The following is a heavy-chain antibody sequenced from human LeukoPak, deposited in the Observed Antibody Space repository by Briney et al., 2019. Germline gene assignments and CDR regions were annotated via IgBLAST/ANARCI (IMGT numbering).Heavy chain of an antibody. V-gene: IGHV3-30-3*01. Sequence: GGSLRLSGEVSGFTFSLYAMHWVRQTPGKGLEWMAVVSYDGNNNYHADSVKGRFTISRDNSKNTLYLQMNSLRADDTAVYYCARAEGGGIAFLIDYWGQGTLVTVSS. CDR2: VSYDGNNN. D-gene: IGHD1-1*01. J-gene: IGHJ4*02. CDR3: ARAEGGGIAFLIDY. CDR1: GFTFSLYA.